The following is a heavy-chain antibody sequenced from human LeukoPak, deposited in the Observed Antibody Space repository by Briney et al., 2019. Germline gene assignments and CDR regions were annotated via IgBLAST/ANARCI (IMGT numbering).Heavy chain of an antibody. J-gene: IGHJ6*03. CDR3: ARHVIRRAARHGPTYYMDV. Sequence: GESLKISCKGSGYSFTSYWIGWVRHMPGKGLEWMGIIYPGDSDTRYSPSFQGQVTISADKSISTAYLQWSSLKASDTAMYYCARHVIRRAARHGPTYYMDVWGKGTTVTVSS. CDR2: IYPGDSDT. CDR1: GYSFTSYW. V-gene: IGHV5-51*01. D-gene: IGHD6-6*01.